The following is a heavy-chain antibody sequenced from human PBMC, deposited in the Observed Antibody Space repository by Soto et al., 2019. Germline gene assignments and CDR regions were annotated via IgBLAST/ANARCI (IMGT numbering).Heavy chain of an antibody. CDR2: IIPILGIA. CDR3: ARDEATVTTCYFDL. J-gene: IGHJ2*01. D-gene: IGHD4-4*01. Sequence: QVQLVQSGAEVKKPGSSVKVSCKASGGTFSRHTISWVRQAPGQGLEWMGRIIPILGIANYAQKFQDRVTITADKSTSTSYMELSSLRYENTAVYYCARDEATVTTCYFDLWGRGTLVTVSS. V-gene: IGHV1-69*08. CDR1: GGTFSRHT.